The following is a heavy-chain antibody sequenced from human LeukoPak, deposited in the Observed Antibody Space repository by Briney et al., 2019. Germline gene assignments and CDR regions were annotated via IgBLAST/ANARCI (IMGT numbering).Heavy chain of an antibody. J-gene: IGHJ4*02. CDR3: ARDPSGGYVPYFDY. CDR1: GYTFTGHY. CDR2: INPTNGVT. D-gene: IGHD3-16*01. V-gene: IGHV1-2*06. Sequence: ASVKVSCKASGYTFTGHYIHWVRQAPGQGLEWMGRINPTNGVTDYAQRFQGRVTMTRDTSISTAYMELTSLRSDDTAVYYCARDPSGGYVPYFDYWGQGTLVTVSS.